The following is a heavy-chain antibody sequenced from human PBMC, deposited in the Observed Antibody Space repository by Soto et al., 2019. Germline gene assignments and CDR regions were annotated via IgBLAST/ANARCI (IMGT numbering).Heavy chain of an antibody. D-gene: IGHD1-26*01. V-gene: IGHV6-1*01. CDR1: GDSVSTNSAT. CDR3: TRLLGHSWLVF. CDR2: TYYRSKWYN. Sequence: SQTLSLTCAISGDSVSTNSATWDWIRQSPSRGLEWLGRTYYRSKWYNDYAVSVKGRITINPDTSNNQLSLQLNSVTPDDTAVYFLTRLLGHSWLVFWYPGTLVTLSS. J-gene: IGHJ5*02.